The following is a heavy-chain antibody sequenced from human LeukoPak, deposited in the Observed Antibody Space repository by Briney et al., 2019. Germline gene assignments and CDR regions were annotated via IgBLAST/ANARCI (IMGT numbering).Heavy chain of an antibody. Sequence: SVKVSCKASGGTFSSYAISWVRQAPGQALEWMGGIIPIFGTANYAQRFQSRVTITADETTSTAYMELSSLRSEDTAVYYCARVVLSGWYYFDYWGQGTLVTVSS. V-gene: IGHV1-69*01. CDR3: ARVVLSGWYYFDY. CDR2: IIPIFGTA. J-gene: IGHJ4*02. D-gene: IGHD6-13*01. CDR1: GGTFSSYA.